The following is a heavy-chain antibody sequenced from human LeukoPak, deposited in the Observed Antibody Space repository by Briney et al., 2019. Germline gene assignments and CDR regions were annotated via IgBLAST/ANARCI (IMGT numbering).Heavy chain of an antibody. J-gene: IGHJ3*02. D-gene: IGHD1-26*01. V-gene: IGHV1-24*01. Sequence: ASVKVSCKVSGYTLTELSMHWVRQAPGKGLEWMGGFDPEDGETIYAQKFQGRVTMTRDTSTSTVYMELSSLRSEDTAVYYCARVRWELRHDAFDIWGQGTMVTVSS. CDR2: FDPEDGET. CDR1: GYTLTELS. CDR3: ARVRWELRHDAFDI.